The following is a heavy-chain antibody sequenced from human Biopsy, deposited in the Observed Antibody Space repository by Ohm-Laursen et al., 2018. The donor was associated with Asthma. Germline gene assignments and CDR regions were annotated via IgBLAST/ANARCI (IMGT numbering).Heavy chain of an antibody. J-gene: IGHJ4*02. CDR1: GFTFSHYN. Sequence: SLRLSCSASGFTFSHYNMNWVRRAPGKGLEWVAQILFDGRKINYPDSVKGRFTISRDNSKNMVYLQMNSLRPEDTAVYYCAKDRVAGRSYYFDYWGQGSLVPVSS. D-gene: IGHD6-13*01. V-gene: IGHV3-30*18. CDR2: ILFDGRKI. CDR3: AKDRVAGRSYYFDY.